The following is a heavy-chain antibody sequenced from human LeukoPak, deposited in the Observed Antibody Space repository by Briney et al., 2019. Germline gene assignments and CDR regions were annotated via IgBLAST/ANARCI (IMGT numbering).Heavy chain of an antibody. CDR3: ARYSSWSFDS. J-gene: IGHJ4*02. D-gene: IGHD6-13*01. Sequence: GGSLRLSCAASGFTFSSYEMNWVRQAPGKGLEWVANIKQDGSEKYYVDSVKGRFTISRDNAKNSLYLQMNSLRAEDTAVYFCARYSSWSFDSWGQGTLVTVSS. CDR1: GFTFSSYE. CDR2: IKQDGSEK. V-gene: IGHV3-7*04.